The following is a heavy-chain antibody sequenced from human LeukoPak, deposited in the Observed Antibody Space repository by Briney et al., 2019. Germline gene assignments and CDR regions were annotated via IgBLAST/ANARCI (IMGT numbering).Heavy chain of an antibody. CDR3: ARAGSDTDFWSGMDV. CDR1: GFTVSSNY. Sequence: GGSLRLSCAASGFTVSSNYVSWVRQAPGKGLEWVSVIYSGGSTYYADSVKGRFTISRDNSKNTLYLRMNSLRAEDTAVYYCARAGSDTDFWSGMDVWGKGTTVTVSS. J-gene: IGHJ6*03. V-gene: IGHV3-66*02. D-gene: IGHD3-3*01. CDR2: IYSGGST.